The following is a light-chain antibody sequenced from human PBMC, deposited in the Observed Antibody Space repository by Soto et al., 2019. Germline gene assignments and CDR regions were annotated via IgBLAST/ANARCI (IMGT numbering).Light chain of an antibody. V-gene: IGKV3-20*01. CDR3: EQYGSSPRT. Sequence: EIVLTQSPGTLSLSPGERATLSFSVSQSVSSNYFAWYQQKPGQAPRLLIYGISIRATGIPDRFSGSGSGTDFTLTISRLEAEDFAVYYCEQYGSSPRTFGQGTKVDIK. CDR2: GIS. CDR1: QSVSSNY. J-gene: IGKJ1*01.